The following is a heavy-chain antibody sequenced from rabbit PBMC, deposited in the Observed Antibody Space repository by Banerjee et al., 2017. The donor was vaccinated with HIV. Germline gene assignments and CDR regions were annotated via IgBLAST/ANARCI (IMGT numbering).Heavy chain of an antibody. CDR1: GFDFSSNA. CDR2: IYSSNGDK. D-gene: IGHD4-1*01. V-gene: IGHV1S47*01. Sequence: QEQLVESGGGLVQPEGSLTLTCKASGFDFSSNAMCWVRQAPGKGLELIACIYSSNGDKWYASWVNGRFTISRSTSLNTVDLKMTSLTAADTATYFCARDLAGVVGWNFGLWGPGTLVTVS. J-gene: IGHJ4*01. CDR3: ARDLAGVVGWNFGL.